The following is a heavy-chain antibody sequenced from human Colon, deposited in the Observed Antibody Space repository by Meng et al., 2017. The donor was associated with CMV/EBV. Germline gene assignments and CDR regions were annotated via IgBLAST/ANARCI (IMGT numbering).Heavy chain of an antibody. J-gene: IGHJ1*01. CDR2: VCYNGIT. V-gene: IGHV4-59*01. D-gene: IGHD6-13*01. CDR1: GGSMSSNC. Sequence: QGQLQESGPGLVKPSETLSLTCAVSGGSMSSNCWSWIRQPPGKGLEWIGYVCYNGITDYNPSLKSRVTISGETSKNQFSLQVSSVTAADTAMYYCALRRLAAGTFQHWGQGALVTVSS. CDR3: ALRRLAAGTFQH.